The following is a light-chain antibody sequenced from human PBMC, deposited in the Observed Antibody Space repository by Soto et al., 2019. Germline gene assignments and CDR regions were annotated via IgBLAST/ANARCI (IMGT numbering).Light chain of an antibody. CDR3: QQRSDWFT. CDR1: QSVSSN. Sequence: EIVMTQSPATLSVSLGDRATLSCRASQSVSSNLAWYQQKPGQGPRLLIYDASNRATGIPARFSGSGSETDFTLTISSLEPEDFAVYYCQQRSDWFTFGQGTRLEIK. V-gene: IGKV3-11*01. J-gene: IGKJ5*01. CDR2: DAS.